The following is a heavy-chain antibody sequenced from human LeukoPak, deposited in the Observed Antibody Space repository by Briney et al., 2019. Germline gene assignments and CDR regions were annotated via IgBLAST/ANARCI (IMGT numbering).Heavy chain of an antibody. V-gene: IGHV4-4*02. CDR2: ISLAGRT. CDR3: SRESGPFCPFGH. D-gene: IGHD1-26*01. CDR1: GGSITTTNY. Sequence: SETLSLTCGVSGGSITTTNYWSWVRQPPGGGLEWIGEISLAGRTRYNPSLKSRVNISIDESNNHLYLNLASVTAADTAVYYCSRESGPFCPFGHWGQGTLVAVTS. J-gene: IGHJ4*02.